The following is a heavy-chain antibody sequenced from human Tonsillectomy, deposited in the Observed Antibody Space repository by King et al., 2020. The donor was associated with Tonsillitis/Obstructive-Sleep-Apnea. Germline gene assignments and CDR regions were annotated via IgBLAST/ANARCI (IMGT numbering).Heavy chain of an antibody. Sequence: VQLVESGGGLVQPGGSLRLSCAASGFTFSVYAMNWVRQAPGKGLEWVSYVSNSGSAMFYADSVKGRFTISRDNAENSLYLHMNSLRVEDTAVYYCASPTGVPPYYYYYMDVWGKGTTVTVSS. CDR1: GFTFSVYA. J-gene: IGHJ6*03. V-gene: IGHV3-48*03. D-gene: IGHD7-27*01. CDR2: VSNSGSAM. CDR3: ASPTGVPPYYYYYMDV.